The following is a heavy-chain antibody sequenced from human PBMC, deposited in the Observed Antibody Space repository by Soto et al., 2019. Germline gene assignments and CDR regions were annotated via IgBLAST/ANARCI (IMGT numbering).Heavy chain of an antibody. CDR1: GFTFSNYA. CDR2: ISYDGRDE. D-gene: IGHD6-13*01. J-gene: IGHJ6*03. Sequence: QVQLVESGGGVVQPGGSLRLSCAAFGFTFSNYAMFWVRQSPGEGLEWVALISYDGRDESYVDSVKGRFSISRDNSKXXXYLQMXSLXXXXXXXXXXXXXTAAAYYMDVWGKGATVTVSS. V-gene: IGHV3-30*03. CDR3: XXXTAAAYYMDV.